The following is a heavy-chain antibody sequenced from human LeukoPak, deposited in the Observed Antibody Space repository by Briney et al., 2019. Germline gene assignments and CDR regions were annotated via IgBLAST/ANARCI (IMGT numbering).Heavy chain of an antibody. J-gene: IGHJ4*02. CDR1: GFTFSSYS. CDR3: AKERVKLAARPVGLDY. Sequence: PGGSLRLSCAASGFTFSSYSMNWVRQAPGKGLEWVSSIRGSGGTKYYVDSVKGRFTISRDNSKNTVYLQMNSLKAEDTALYYCAKERVKLAARPVGLDYWGQGTLVTVSS. D-gene: IGHD6-6*01. V-gene: IGHV3-23*01. CDR2: IRGSGGTK.